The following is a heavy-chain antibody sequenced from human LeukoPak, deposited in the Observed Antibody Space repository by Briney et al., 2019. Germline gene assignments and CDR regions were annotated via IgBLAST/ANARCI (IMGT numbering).Heavy chain of an antibody. CDR3: ARDPGRYYYYGMDV. D-gene: IGHD1-14*01. CDR2: IKQDGSEK. J-gene: IGHJ6*02. Sequence: PGGSLRLSCAASGFTFSSYWMSWVRQAPGKGLEWVANIKQDGSEKYYVGSVKGRFTISRDNAKNSLYLQMNSLRAEDTAVYYCARDPGRYYYYGMDVWGQGTTVTVSS. V-gene: IGHV3-7*01. CDR1: GFTFSSYW.